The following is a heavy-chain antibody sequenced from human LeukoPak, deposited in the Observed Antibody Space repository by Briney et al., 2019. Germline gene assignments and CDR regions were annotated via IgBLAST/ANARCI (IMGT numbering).Heavy chain of an antibody. Sequence: ASVKVSCKASGYTFTSYGISWVRQAPGQGLEWMGWISAYNGNTNYARKLQGRVTMTTDTSTSTAYMELRSPRSDDTAVYYCAKNPLGLKNWFDPWGQGTLVTVSS. J-gene: IGHJ5*02. CDR1: GYTFTSYG. CDR2: ISAYNGNT. CDR3: AKNPLGLKNWFDP. V-gene: IGHV1-18*01. D-gene: IGHD2/OR15-2a*01.